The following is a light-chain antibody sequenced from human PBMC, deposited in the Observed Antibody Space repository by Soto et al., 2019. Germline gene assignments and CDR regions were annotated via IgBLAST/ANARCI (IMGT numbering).Light chain of an antibody. Sequence: QSVLPQPRSVSGSPGQSVTISCTGTSSDVGGYNYVSWYQQHPGKAPKLMIYDVSQRPSGVPDRFSGSRSGNTASLTISGLQAEDEADYYCCSYAGSYTYVFGPGTKVTVL. CDR2: DVS. CDR3: CSYAGSYTYV. V-gene: IGLV2-11*01. J-gene: IGLJ1*01. CDR1: SSDVGGYNY.